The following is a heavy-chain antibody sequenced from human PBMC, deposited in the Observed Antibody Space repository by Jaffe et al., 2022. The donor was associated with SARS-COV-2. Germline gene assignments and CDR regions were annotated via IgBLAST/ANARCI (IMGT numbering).Heavy chain of an antibody. V-gene: IGHV3-23*01. Sequence: EVQLLESGGGLVQPGGSLRLSCAASGFTFSSNAMNWVRQAPGKGLEWVSAISGSGGSTYYADSVKGRFTISRDNSKNTLNLQMNSLRVEDTAIYYCAKVEASMVDAYGVGTYTAYGLDVWGQGTTVTVSS. D-gene: IGHD2-8*01. CDR3: AKVEASMVDAYGVGTYTAYGLDV. J-gene: IGHJ6*02. CDR2: ISGSGGST. CDR1: GFTFSSNA.